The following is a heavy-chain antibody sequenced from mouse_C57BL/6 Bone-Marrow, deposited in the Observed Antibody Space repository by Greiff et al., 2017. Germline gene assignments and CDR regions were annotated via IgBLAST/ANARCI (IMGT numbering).Heavy chain of an antibody. V-gene: IGHV14-2*01. D-gene: IGHD2-2*01. CDR2: VDPEDGET. Sequence: VQLQQSGAELVKPGASVKLSCTASGFNIKAYYMHWVKQRTEQGLEWIGRVDPEDGETKYTPKFLGKDTRTADTSSNTAYLQLSSLTSEDTAVYYGARRIYYGNDTGNYDAMDYWGQGTSVTVSS. J-gene: IGHJ4*01. CDR3: ARRIYYGNDTGNYDAMDY. CDR1: GFNIKAYY.